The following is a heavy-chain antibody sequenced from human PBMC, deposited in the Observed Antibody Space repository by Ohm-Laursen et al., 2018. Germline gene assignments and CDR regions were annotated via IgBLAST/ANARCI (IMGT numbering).Heavy chain of an antibody. CDR3: AKSKLTSYYYHGLDI. J-gene: IGHJ6*02. CDR1: GFTFSSYS. Sequence: SLRLSCSASGFTFSSYSMNWVRQAPGKGLEWVSSISSSSSYIYYADSVKGRFTISRDNARNSPYLQMNSLRGEDTAVYYCAKSKLTSYYYHGLDIWGQGTTVTVSS. CDR2: ISSSSSYI. D-gene: IGHD1-1*01. V-gene: IGHV3-21*01.